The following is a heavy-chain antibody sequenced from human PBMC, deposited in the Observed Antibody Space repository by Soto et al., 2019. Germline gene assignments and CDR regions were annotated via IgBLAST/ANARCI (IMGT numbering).Heavy chain of an antibody. D-gene: IGHD6-13*01. Sequence: GGSLRLSCAASGFTFSSYAMHWVRQAPGKGLEWVAVISYDGSNKYYADSVKGRFTISRDNSKNTLYLQMNSLRAEDTAVYYCARAGDGIAAAGLDYWGQGTLVTVSS. CDR2: ISYDGSNK. CDR3: ARAGDGIAAAGLDY. CDR1: GFTFSSYA. V-gene: IGHV3-30-3*01. J-gene: IGHJ4*02.